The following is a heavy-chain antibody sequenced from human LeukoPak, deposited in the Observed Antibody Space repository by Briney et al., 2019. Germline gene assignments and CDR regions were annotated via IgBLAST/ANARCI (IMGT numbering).Heavy chain of an antibody. Sequence: GESLKISCKGSGYTFNTHWIGWVRQMPGKGLEWMGIIYPGDSNTRYSPSFQGQVTISVDKSITTAYLQWTTLKASDTAMYYCARTYCSSGGCLGSFDYWGHGTLVTVSS. CDR3: ARTYCSSGGCLGSFDY. CDR2: IYPGDSNT. V-gene: IGHV5-51*01. CDR1: GYTFNTHW. J-gene: IGHJ4*01. D-gene: IGHD2-15*01.